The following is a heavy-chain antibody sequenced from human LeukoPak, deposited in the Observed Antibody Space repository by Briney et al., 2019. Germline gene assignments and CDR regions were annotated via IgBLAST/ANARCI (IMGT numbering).Heavy chain of an antibody. J-gene: IGHJ4*02. Sequence: GGSLRLSCAASGFTFSSYSMNWVRQAPGKGLEWVSYISSSSSTIYYADSVKGRFTISRDNSKNTLSLQLDSLRAEDTALYYCAKSDCGTIGCKLLNYWGQGTLVTVS. CDR3: AKSDCGTIGCKLLNY. CDR1: GFTFSSYS. CDR2: ISSSSSTI. V-gene: IGHV3-48*01. D-gene: IGHD2-21*01.